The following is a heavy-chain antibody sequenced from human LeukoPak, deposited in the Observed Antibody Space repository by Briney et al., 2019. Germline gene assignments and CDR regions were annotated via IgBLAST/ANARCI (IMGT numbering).Heavy chain of an antibody. CDR1: GFTFSSYG. D-gene: IGHD3-10*01. J-gene: IGHJ4*02. Sequence: GGSLRLSCAASGFTFSSYGMHWVRQAPGKGLEWVAVIWYDGSSEYNADSVKGRFTISRDNSKNTLYLQMNSLRAEDTAVYYCAREEATTVRGVSDYWGQGTLVTVSS. CDR3: AREEATTVRGVSDY. CDR2: IWYDGSSE. V-gene: IGHV3-33*01.